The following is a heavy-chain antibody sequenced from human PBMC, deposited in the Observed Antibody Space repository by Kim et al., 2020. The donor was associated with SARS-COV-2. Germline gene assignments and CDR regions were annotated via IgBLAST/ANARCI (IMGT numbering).Heavy chain of an antibody. V-gene: IGHV3-74*01. D-gene: IGHD6-19*01. J-gene: IGHJ4*02. Sequence: GSNTDYADSVKGRFTISRNNAKNTLYLQMNSQRDEDTAMFSCARASDWYPDWGQGTLVTVSS. CDR3: ARASDWYPD. CDR2: GSNT.